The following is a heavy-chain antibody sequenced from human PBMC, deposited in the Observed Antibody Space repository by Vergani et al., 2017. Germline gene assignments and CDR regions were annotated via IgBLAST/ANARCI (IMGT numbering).Heavy chain of an antibody. V-gene: IGHV3-11*05. J-gene: IGHJ6*02. CDR3: TRERNWVARYYGMDV. D-gene: IGHD7-27*01. CDR2: ISSSSSYA. CDR1: GFTFSDYY. Sequence: QVQLVESGGGLVKPGGSLRLSCAASGFTFSDYYMSWIRQAPGKGLEWVSYISSSSSYANYADSVKGRVTISRDNDKNSLYLQMNSLRAEDTAVYYCTRERNWVARYYGMDVWGQGTTVTVSS.